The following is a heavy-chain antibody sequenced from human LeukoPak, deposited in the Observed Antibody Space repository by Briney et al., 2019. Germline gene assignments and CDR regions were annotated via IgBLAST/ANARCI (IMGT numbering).Heavy chain of an antibody. J-gene: IGHJ6*03. V-gene: IGHV3-20*04. CDR3: ARRGQYYYYYMDV. CDR2: INWNGGST. Sequence: GGSLRLSCAASGFTFDDYGMSWVRHAPGKGLEWVSGINWNGGSTGYADSVKGRFTISRDNAKNSLYLQMNSLRAEDTALYYCARRGQYYYYYMDVWGKGTTVTVSS. CDR1: GFTFDDYG.